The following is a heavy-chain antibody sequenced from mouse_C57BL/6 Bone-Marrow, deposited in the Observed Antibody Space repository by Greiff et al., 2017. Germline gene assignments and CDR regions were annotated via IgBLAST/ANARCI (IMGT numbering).Heavy chain of an antibody. CDR1: GYTFTSYW. D-gene: IGHD1-1*01. CDR3: ARLDYGSTYFDY. V-gene: IGHV1-64*01. CDR2: IHPNSGST. J-gene: IGHJ2*01. Sequence: QVQLQQPGAELVKPGASVKLSCKASGYTFTSYWMHWVKQRPGQGLEWIGMIHPNSGSTNYNEKFKSKATLTVDTSSSTAYMQRSSLTSEDSAVYYCARLDYGSTYFDYWGQGTTLTVSS.